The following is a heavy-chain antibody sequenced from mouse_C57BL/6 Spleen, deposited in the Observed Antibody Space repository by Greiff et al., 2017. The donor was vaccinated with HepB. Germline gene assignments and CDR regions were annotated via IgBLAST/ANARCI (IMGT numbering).Heavy chain of an antibody. CDR3: AREITTGGYFDY. J-gene: IGHJ2*01. D-gene: IGHD1-1*01. CDR1: GYTFTSYG. V-gene: IGHV1-81*01. CDR2: IYPRSGNT. Sequence: VKLQESGAELARPGASVKLSCKASGYTFTSYGISWVKQRTGQGLEWIGEIYPRSGNTYYNEKFKGKATLTADKSSSTAYMELRSLTSEDSAVYFCAREITTGGYFDYWGQGTTLTVSS.